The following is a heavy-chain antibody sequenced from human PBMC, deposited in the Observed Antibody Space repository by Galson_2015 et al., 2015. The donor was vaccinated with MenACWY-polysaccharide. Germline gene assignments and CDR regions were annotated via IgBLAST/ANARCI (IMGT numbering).Heavy chain of an antibody. CDR2: ISSRGGTI. J-gene: IGHJ6*04. Sequence: SLRLSCAASGFTFSDYYMSWIRQAPGKGLECISHISSRGGTIYYADSVKGRFTISRDNAKNSLYLQMNSLRAEDTAMYYCARSAWLDIWDKGTTVTVSS. CDR1: GFTFSDYY. D-gene: IGHD3-22*01. CDR3: ARSAWLDI. V-gene: IGHV3-11*01.